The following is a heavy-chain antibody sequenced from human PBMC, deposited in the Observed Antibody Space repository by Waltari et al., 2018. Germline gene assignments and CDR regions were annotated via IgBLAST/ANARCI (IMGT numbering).Heavy chain of an antibody. CDR3: VTGLTTVTAKDYLDH. J-gene: IGHJ4*02. CDR2: IKQDGSEK. D-gene: IGHD4-17*01. Sequence: EVQLVESGGGSVQPGGSLRLSCAASGMTFSNYGMNWVRQAPGKGLEWVANIKQDGSEKNYVDSVEGRFSISRDNAQNSLYLQMNSLRAEDTAIYYCVTGLTTVTAKDYLDHWGQGALVTVSS. CDR1: GMTFSNYG. V-gene: IGHV3-7*01.